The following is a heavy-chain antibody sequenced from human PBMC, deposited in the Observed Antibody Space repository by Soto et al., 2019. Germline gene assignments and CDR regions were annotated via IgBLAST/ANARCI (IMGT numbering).Heavy chain of an antibody. CDR1: GFTFSNAW. Sequence: GGSLRRSCAASGFTFSNAWMSWVRRAPGKGLEWIGLIKSKTDGGTADYAAPVKGRFTISRDDSKNTLYLQMNSLKPEDKAVYYCAKRWELLGGGEGTLVTVSS. CDR2: IKSKTDGGTA. V-gene: IGHV3-15*01. D-gene: IGHD2-15*01. CDR3: AKRWELLG. J-gene: IGHJ4*02.